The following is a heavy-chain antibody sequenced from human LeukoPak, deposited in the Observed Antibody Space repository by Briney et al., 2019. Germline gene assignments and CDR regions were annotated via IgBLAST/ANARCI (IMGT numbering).Heavy chain of an antibody. CDR2: IYHSGST. V-gene: IGHV4-38-2*01. Sequence: PSETLSLTCAVSGYSISSGYYWGWIRQPPGKGLEWSGSIYHSGSTYYNPSLKSRVTISVDPSKNQFSLKLSSVTAADTAVYYCARQGITMVRGVIINFDYWGQGTLVTVSS. CDR3: ARQGITMVRGVIINFDY. D-gene: IGHD3-10*01. J-gene: IGHJ4*02. CDR1: GYSISSGYY.